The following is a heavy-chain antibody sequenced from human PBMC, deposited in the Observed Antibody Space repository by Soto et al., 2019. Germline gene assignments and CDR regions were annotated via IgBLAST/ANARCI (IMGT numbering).Heavy chain of an antibody. J-gene: IGHJ4*02. Sequence: GGSPRLSCAASGFTFSSYGMHWVRQAPGKGLEWVAVIWYDGSNKYYADSVKGRFTTSRDNSKNTLYLQMNSLRAEDTAVYYCARDHSSSSGLDYWGQGTLVTVSS. V-gene: IGHV3-33*01. D-gene: IGHD6-6*01. CDR2: IWYDGSNK. CDR3: ARDHSSSSGLDY. CDR1: GFTFSSYG.